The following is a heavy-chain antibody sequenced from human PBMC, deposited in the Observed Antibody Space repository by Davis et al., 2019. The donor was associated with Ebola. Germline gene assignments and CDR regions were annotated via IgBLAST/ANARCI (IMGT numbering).Heavy chain of an antibody. CDR1: GGSISTYS. Sequence: PSETLSLTCTVSGGSISTYSWSWIRQPPGKGLEWIGYIYHSGSTYYNPSLKSRVTISVDRSKNQFSLKLSSVTAADTAVYYCARFITMVRGAYYFDYWGQGTLVTVSS. D-gene: IGHD3-10*01. CDR3: ARFITMVRGAYYFDY. J-gene: IGHJ4*02. V-gene: IGHV4-30-2*01. CDR2: IYHSGST.